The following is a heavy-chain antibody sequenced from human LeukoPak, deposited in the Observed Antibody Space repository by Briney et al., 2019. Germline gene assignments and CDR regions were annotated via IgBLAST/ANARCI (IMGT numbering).Heavy chain of an antibody. Sequence: SGTLSLTCVVSGGSISSSNWWSWVRQPPGKGLEWIGEIHHSGSTNYNPSLKSRVTISVDKSKNQFSLRLSSVTAADTAVYYCARGRDSRGYQFMGFDSWGQGTLVTVSS. D-gene: IGHD3-22*01. CDR2: IHHSGST. V-gene: IGHV4-4*02. CDR1: GGSISSSNW. CDR3: ARGRDSRGYQFMGFDS. J-gene: IGHJ4*02.